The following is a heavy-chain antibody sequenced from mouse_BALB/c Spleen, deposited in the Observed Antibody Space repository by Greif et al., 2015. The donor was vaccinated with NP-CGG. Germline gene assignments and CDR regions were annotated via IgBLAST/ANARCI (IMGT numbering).Heavy chain of an antibody. CDR3: TRDYGSRAWFAY. J-gene: IGHJ3*01. CDR1: GYTFTSYY. D-gene: IGHD1-1*01. CDR2: INPSNGGT. V-gene: IGHV1S81*02. Sequence: VQLQQSGAELVKPGASVKLSCKASGYTFTSYYMYWVKQRPGQGLEWIGGINPSNGGTNFNEKFKSKATLTVDKSSSTASMQLSSLTSEASAVYYCTRDYGSRAWFAYWGQGTLVTVSA.